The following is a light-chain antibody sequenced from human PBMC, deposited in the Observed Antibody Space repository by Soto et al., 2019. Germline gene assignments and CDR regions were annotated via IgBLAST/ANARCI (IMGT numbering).Light chain of an antibody. CDR2: QAS. CDR3: QQYNANSQA. J-gene: IGKJ1*01. CDR1: VSVNRW. Sequence: DIRMTQSPSTLSASIGDRVTITCRASVSVNRWLAWYQQKPGKTPKLLIYQASTLESGVPSRFSGGGSGTDFTLTISSLQPDDFATYYCQQYNANSQAFGQGTKVEIK. V-gene: IGKV1-5*03.